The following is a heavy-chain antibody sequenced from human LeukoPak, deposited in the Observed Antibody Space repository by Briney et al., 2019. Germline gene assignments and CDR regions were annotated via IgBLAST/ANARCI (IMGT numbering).Heavy chain of an antibody. Sequence: ASVKVSCKASGYTFTGYYMHWVRQAPGQGLEWMGWINPNSGGTNYAQKFQGRVTITADKSTSTAYMELSSLRSEDTAVYYCARDRVGYDSSGYYYHEAFDIWGQGTMVTVSS. J-gene: IGHJ3*02. CDR3: ARDRVGYDSSGYYYHEAFDI. V-gene: IGHV1-2*02. CDR2: INPNSGGT. D-gene: IGHD3-22*01. CDR1: GYTFTGYY.